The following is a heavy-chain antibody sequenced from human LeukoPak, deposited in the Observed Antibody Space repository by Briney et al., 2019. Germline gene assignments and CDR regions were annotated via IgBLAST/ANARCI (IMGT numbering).Heavy chain of an antibody. J-gene: IGHJ4*02. V-gene: IGHV1-24*01. CDR2: FDPEDGET. CDR3: ATVRPGVVITYFDY. D-gene: IGHD3-3*01. CDR1: GYTLTELS. Sequence: ASVKVSCKVSGYTLTELSMHWVRQAPGKGLEWMGGFDPEDGETIYAQKFQGRVTMTEDTSTDTAYMVLSSLRSEDTAVYYCATVRPGVVITYFDYWGQGTLVTVSS.